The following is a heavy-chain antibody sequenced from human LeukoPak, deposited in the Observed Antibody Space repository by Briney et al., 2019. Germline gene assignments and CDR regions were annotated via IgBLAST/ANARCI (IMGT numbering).Heavy chain of an antibody. D-gene: IGHD5-24*01. V-gene: IGHV3-53*01. CDR3: ARDRQRWLQFGY. CDR1: GFTVSSNY. CDR2: IYSGGST. J-gene: IGHJ4*02. Sequence: GGSLRLSCAASGFTVSSNYMSWVRQAPGKGLEWVSVIYSGGSTYYADSVKGRFTISRDDSKNTLYLQMNSLRAEDTAVYYCARDRQRWLQFGYWGQGTLVTVSS.